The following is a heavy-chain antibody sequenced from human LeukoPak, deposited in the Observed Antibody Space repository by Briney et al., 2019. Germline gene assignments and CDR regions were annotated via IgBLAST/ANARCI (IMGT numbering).Heavy chain of an antibody. V-gene: IGHV3-30*18. CDR1: GFTFSSYG. J-gene: IGHJ4*02. D-gene: IGHD5-24*01. CDR2: LWYGGSNK. CDR3: AKDRDGLDY. Sequence: GRSLRLSCAASGFTFSSYGMHWVRQAPGKGLEWVAVLWYGGSNKYYADSVKGRFTISRDNSKNTLYLQMNSLRAEDTAAYYCAKDRDGLDYWGQGTLVTVSS.